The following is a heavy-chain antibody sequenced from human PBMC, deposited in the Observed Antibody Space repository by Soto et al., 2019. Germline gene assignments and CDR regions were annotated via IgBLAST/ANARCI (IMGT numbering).Heavy chain of an antibody. V-gene: IGHV4-59*01. CDR1: GGSISRYY. J-gene: IGHJ5*02. CDR2: AHYSGDT. D-gene: IGHD2-8*01. CDR3: ARDRSTYGGGGTGEVKENWFDP. Sequence: SETLSLTCSVSGGSISRYYWSWIRQPPGKGLEWIGYAHYSGDTGYNPSLKSRVTMAVDTSENQVSLKLSSVTAADTDVYYCARDRSTYGGGGTGEVKENWFDPWGQGALVTVSS.